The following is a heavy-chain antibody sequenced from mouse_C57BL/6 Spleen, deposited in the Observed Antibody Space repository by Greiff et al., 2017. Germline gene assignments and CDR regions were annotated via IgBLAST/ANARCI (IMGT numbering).Heavy chain of an antibody. D-gene: IGHD2-1*01. V-gene: IGHV5-9-1*02. J-gene: IGHJ1*03. CDR3: TRDGDGNYVGYFDV. Sequence: EVQLVESGEGLVKPGGSLKLSCAASGFTFSSYAMSWVRQTPEQRLEWVAYISSGGDYIYYADTVKGRFTISRGNARNTLYLQMSSLKSEDTAMYYCTRDGDGNYVGYFDVWGTGTTVTVSS. CDR1: GFTFSSYA. CDR2: ISSGGDYI.